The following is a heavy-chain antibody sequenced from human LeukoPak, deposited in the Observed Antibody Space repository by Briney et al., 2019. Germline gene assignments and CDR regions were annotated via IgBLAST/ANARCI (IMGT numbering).Heavy chain of an antibody. D-gene: IGHD3-10*01. CDR2: SCCSGST. CDR3: ARSITMVRRVIAGVCHY. V-gene: IGHV4-39*01. CDR1: GGSISSSSYY. Sequence: SETLSLTCTVSGGSISSSSYYWGWIRQPPGKGREWIGSSCCSGSTYYNPSLKSRVTISVDTSKNPFYLQLSSLTAADTAVYYCARSITMVRRVIAGVCHYWGQGTLVTVSS. J-gene: IGHJ4*02.